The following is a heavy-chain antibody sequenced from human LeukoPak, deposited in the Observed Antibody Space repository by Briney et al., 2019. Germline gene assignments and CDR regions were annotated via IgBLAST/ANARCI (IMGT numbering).Heavy chain of an antibody. CDR3: ARDSFHTS. CDR1: GFTVSNNY. D-gene: IGHD2-2*02. J-gene: IGHJ5*02. V-gene: IGHV3-66*01. Sequence: PGGSLRLSCVVSGFTVSNNYMNWVRQAPGKGLEWFSIIYNSGATYYADSVRGRFTISRDNSKSTIYLQMNSPRAEDTAVYYCARDSFHTSWGQGTLVTVSS. CDR2: IYNSGAT.